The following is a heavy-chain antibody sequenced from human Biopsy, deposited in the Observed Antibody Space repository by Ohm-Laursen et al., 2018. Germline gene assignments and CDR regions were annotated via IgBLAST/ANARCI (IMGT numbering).Heavy chain of an antibody. CDR3: ARGRRTSGWPYFDN. CDR2: IYSGGNT. Sequence: GTLSLTCTVSGDSLTSGPENWSWIRQSPGQGLEYIGFIYSGGNTNYSPSLKNRVTMSVDTSKNQFYLKLYSVTAADMAVYYCARGRRTSGWPYFDNWGQGALVIVSP. V-gene: IGHV4-61*01. CDR1: GDSLTSGPEN. J-gene: IGHJ4*02. D-gene: IGHD6-19*01.